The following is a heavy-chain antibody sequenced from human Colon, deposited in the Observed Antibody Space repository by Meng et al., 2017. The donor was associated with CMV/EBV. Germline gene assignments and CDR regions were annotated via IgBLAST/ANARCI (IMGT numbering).Heavy chain of an antibody. D-gene: IGHD2-2*01. Sequence: GGSLRLSCAASGFTFSIYSMNWVRQAPGKGLEWVSYISSSGSTIYYADSVKGRFTISRDNAKNSLYLQMNSLRAEDTAVYYCARDVWDCSSTSCGSWGQGTLVTVSS. J-gene: IGHJ5*02. CDR3: ARDVWDCSSTSCGS. CDR1: GFTFSIYS. CDR2: ISSSGSTI. V-gene: IGHV3-48*04.